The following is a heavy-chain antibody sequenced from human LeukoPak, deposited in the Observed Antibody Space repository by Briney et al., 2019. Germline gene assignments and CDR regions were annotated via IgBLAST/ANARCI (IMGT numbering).Heavy chain of an antibody. D-gene: IGHD3-22*01. J-gene: IGHJ4*02. CDR3: AKLMDNNYDGSAFDY. V-gene: IGHV1-18*01. Sequence: EASVKVSCKASGYTFTSYGISWVRQAPGQGLKWIGWVGTYDGKTNYAQEVQDRVTMTTDTSARTAYVELRSLTSDDTALYYCAKLMDNNYDGSAFDYWGQGTLVTVSS. CDR2: VGTYDGKT. CDR1: GYTFTSYG.